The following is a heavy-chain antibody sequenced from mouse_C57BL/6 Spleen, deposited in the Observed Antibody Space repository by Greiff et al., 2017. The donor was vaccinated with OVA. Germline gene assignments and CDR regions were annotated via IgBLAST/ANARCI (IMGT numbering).Heavy chain of an antibody. CDR2: ISYDGSN. V-gene: IGHV3-6*01. Sequence: EVQLVESGPGLVKPSQSLSLTCSVTGYSITSGYYWNWIRQFPGNKLEWMGYISYDGSNNYNPSLKNRISITRDTSKNQFFLKLNSVTTEDTATYYSASAPGGAMDYWGQGTSVTVSS. J-gene: IGHJ4*01. CDR3: ASAPGGAMDY. CDR1: GYSITSGYY.